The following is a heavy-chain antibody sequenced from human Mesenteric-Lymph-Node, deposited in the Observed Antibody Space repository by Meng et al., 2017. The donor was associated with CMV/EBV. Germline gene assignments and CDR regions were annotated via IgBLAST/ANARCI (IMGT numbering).Heavy chain of an antibody. CDR2: IWYDGNHK. J-gene: IGHJ6*02. CDR3: AKPWGNTRLLGDYGMDV. CDR1: GFTFSSYA. Sequence: GESLKISCAASGFTFSSYAMHWVRQPPGKGLEWVAVIWYDGNHKYYADSVKGRFTISRDNSKNTLYLQVNSLRAEDTAVYYCAKPWGNTRLLGDYGMDVWGQGTTVTVSS. D-gene: IGHD1-26*01. V-gene: IGHV3-33*06.